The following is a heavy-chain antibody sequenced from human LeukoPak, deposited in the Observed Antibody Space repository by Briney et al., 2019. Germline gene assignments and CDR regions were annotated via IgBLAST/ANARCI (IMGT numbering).Heavy chain of an antibody. CDR3: ARDPRDILTGYYPYFDY. J-gene: IGHJ4*02. V-gene: IGHV3-33*01. D-gene: IGHD3-9*01. CDR1: GFTFSSYG. Sequence: GGSLRLSCAASGFTFSSYGMHWVRQAPCKGLEWVAVIWFDGSNKYYVDSVKGRFTISRDNSKNTLYLQMNSLRAEDTAVYYCARDPRDILTGYYPYFDYWGQGTLVTVSS. CDR2: IWFDGSNK.